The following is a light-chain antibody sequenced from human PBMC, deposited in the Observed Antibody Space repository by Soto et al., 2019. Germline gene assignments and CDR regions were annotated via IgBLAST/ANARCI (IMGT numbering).Light chain of an antibody. CDR1: QSVLYSSNNKNY. CDR2: WAS. J-gene: IGKJ4*01. Sequence: DIVMTQSPDSLAVSRGERATINCRSSQSVLYSSNNKNYLAWYQQKPGQPPKLLIYWASTRESGVPDRFSGSGSGTEFTLTISSLQAEDVAVYHCQQYYSFPLTFGGGTKVEIK. CDR3: QQYYSFPLT. V-gene: IGKV4-1*01.